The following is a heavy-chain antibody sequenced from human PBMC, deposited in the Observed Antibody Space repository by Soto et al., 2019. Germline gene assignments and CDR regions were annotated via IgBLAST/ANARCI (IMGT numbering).Heavy chain of an antibody. Sequence: EVQLVESGGGLVQPGGSLRLSCVASGFTFSNYWMYWVRQAPGEGLVWVSRINSDGSVSSYADSVKGRLTISRDNVKNTLYLHMDSLRAEDTAVYYCARGDCVGGTCYSLAGSFYYYMDVWGKGTTVTVFS. CDR2: INSDGSVS. CDR1: GFTFSNYW. V-gene: IGHV3-74*01. D-gene: IGHD2-15*01. CDR3: ARGDCVGGTCYSLAGSFYYYMDV. J-gene: IGHJ6*03.